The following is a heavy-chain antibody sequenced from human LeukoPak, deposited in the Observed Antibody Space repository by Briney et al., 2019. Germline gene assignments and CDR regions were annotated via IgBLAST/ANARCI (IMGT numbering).Heavy chain of an antibody. CDR1: GFTFSTYW. J-gene: IGHJ5*02. D-gene: IGHD3-10*01. V-gene: IGHV3-23*01. Sequence: GESLRLSCSASGFTFSTYWMSWVRQAPGKGLEWVSAISGSGGSTYYADSVKGRFTISRDNSKNTLYLQMNSLRAEDTAVYYCAKFSTFGTNWFDPWGQGTLVTVSS. CDR3: AKFSTFGTNWFDP. CDR2: ISGSGGST.